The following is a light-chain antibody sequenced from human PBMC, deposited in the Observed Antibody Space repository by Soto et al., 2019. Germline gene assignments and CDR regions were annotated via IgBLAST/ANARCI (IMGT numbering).Light chain of an antibody. J-gene: IGKJ5*01. CDR3: QQYDIWPIT. CDR1: QSVSSN. V-gene: IGKV3-15*01. CDR2: SAS. Sequence: EIVMTQSPATLSVSPRARATLSCKASQSVSSNLTWHQQKPGHAPRLLIYSASTRATGIPARFSGSGSGTEFTLTIISLLSEDIAVYYCQQYDIWPITFGQGTRLEIK.